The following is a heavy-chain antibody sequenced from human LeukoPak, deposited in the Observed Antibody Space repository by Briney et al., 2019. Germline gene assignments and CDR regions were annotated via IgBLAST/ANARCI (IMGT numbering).Heavy chain of an antibody. CDR3: AKDLTLYSSSWDAFDI. D-gene: IGHD6-13*01. CDR1: GFTFSSYG. CDR2: IWYDGGNK. Sequence: GSLRLSCATSGFTFSSYGMHWVRQAPGKGLEWVAVIWYDGGNKYYADSVKGRFTISRDNSKNTLYLQMNSLRAEDTAVYYCAKDLTLYSSSWDAFDIWGQGTMVTVSS. J-gene: IGHJ3*02. V-gene: IGHV3-30*02.